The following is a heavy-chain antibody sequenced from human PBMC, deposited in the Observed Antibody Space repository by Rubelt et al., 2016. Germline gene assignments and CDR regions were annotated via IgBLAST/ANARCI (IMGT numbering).Heavy chain of an antibody. D-gene: IGHD5-12*01. CDR2: IYSGGST. Sequence: QVQLVESGGGVVQPGRSLRLSCAASGFTFSSYGMHWVRQAPGKGLEWVSVIYSGGSTYYADSVKGRFTISRHNSKNTLYLQMNSLRAEDTAVYYCARVEWLQRSFSYWGQGTLVTVSS. V-gene: IGHV3-NL1*01. J-gene: IGHJ4*02. CDR1: GFTFSSYG. CDR3: ARVEWLQRSFSY.